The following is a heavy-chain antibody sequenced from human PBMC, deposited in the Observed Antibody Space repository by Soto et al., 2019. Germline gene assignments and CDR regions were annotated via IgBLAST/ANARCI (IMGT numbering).Heavy chain of an antibody. D-gene: IGHD3-22*01. CDR3: AGGDYYHSSGYYFYYYTMDV. J-gene: IGHJ6*02. V-gene: IGHV4-39*01. CDR1: GGSISSISYY. Sequence: QLHLQESGPGLVKPSETLSLTCTVSGGSISSISYYCVWIRQPPGKGLEWIWNVYYGGRTSYNPSLQCGVTRCGETSKRQFSLKLSSVTAADTAVYYCAGGDYYHSSGYYFYYYTMDVWGQGTTVTVSS. CDR2: VYYGGRT.